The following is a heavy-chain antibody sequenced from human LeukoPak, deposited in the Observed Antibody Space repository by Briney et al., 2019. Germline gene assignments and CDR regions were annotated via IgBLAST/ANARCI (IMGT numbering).Heavy chain of an antibody. CDR1: GYTLTGYY. J-gene: IGHJ4*02. Sequence: ASVKVSCKAFGYTLTGYYMHWVRQAPGHGLEWMGWINPNSGGTNYAQKFQGRVTMTRDTSISTAYMELSRLRSDDTAVYYCARGEMERCLQVPLHDYWGQGTLVTVSS. D-gene: IGHD5-24*01. V-gene: IGHV1-2*02. CDR3: ARGEMERCLQVPLHDY. CDR2: INPNSGGT.